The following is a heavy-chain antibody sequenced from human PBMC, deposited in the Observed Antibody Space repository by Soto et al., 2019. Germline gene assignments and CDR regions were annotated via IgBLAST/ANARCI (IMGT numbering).Heavy chain of an antibody. D-gene: IGHD6-13*01. V-gene: IGHV3-23*01. CDR3: AKDEQPSGY. CDR2: ISGSGGST. J-gene: IGHJ4*02. CDR1: GFTFISYA. Sequence: GGSLRLSCASSGFTFISYAMSWVRQAPGKGLEWVSAISGSGGSTYYAGSVKGRFTISRDNSKNTLCLQMNSLRAEDTAVYYCAKDEQPSGYWGQGTLVTVSS.